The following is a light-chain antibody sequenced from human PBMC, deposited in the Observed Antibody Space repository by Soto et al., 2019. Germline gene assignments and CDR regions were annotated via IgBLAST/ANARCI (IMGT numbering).Light chain of an antibody. Sequence: DIQRSQSPSTLSGSVGDRVTITCRASQTISSWLAWYQQKPGKAPKLLIYKASTLKSGVPSRFSGSGSGTEFTLTISSLKPDDFATDYCQQYNTYSTFGQGTRLEIK. J-gene: IGKJ5*01. CDR3: QQYNTYST. V-gene: IGKV1-5*03. CDR2: KAS. CDR1: QTISSW.